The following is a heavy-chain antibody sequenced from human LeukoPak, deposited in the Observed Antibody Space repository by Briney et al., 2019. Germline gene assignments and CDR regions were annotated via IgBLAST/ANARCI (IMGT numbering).Heavy chain of an antibody. CDR3: ATLCCGSYYMDV. V-gene: IGHV1-69*06. CDR2: IIPISGTI. D-gene: IGHD2-15*01. J-gene: IGHJ6*03. CDR1: GYSFNDYH. Sequence: ASVKVSCKASGYSFNDYHINWVRQAPGQGLEWMGGIIPISGTINYAQKFQGRVTITADKSTSTAYMELSSLRSEDTAVYYCATLCCGSYYMDVWGKGTTVTVSS.